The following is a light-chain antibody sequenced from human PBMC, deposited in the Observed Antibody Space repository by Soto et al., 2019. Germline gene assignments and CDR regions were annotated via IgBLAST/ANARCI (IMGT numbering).Light chain of an antibody. Sequence: DIQMTQSPSTLSASVGDRVTITCRASQSINFYLAWYQQKTGKAPKVLIWNAYTLESGVPPRFSGSRSGTEFALPLSSLQPDDFATYSCQQYNSYSTWTFGQGTKVEIK. V-gene: IGKV1-5*01. CDR3: QQYNSYSTWT. CDR1: QSINFY. J-gene: IGKJ1*01. CDR2: NAY.